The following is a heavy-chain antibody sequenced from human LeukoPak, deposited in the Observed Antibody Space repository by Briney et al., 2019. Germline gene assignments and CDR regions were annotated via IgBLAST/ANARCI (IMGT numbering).Heavy chain of an antibody. CDR3: ARMRGYSYDP. CDR1: GGSISSYY. D-gene: IGHD5-18*01. V-gene: IGHV4-59*01. CDR2: IYYSGCT. Sequence: SETLSLTCTVSGGSISSYYWSWIRQPPGKGLEWIGYIYYSGCTNYNPSLKSRVTISVDTSKNQFSLKLSSVTAADTAVYYCARMRGYSYDPWGQGILVTVSS. J-gene: IGHJ5*02.